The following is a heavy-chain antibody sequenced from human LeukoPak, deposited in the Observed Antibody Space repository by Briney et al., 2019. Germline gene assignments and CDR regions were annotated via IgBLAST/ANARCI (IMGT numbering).Heavy chain of an antibody. D-gene: IGHD3-3*01. Sequence: PSETLSLTCAVYGGSFSGCYWSWIRQPPGKGLEWIGEINHSGSTNYNPSLKSRVTISVDTSKNQFSLKLSSVTAADTAVYYCARVPYYDFSNYMDVWGKGTTVTVSS. J-gene: IGHJ6*03. CDR2: INHSGST. CDR1: GGSFSGCY. CDR3: ARVPYYDFSNYMDV. V-gene: IGHV4-34*01.